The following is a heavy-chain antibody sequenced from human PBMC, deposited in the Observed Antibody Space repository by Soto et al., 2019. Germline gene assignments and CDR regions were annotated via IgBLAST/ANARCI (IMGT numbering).Heavy chain of an antibody. CDR2: IYHSGST. CDR1: GYSISSGYY. D-gene: IGHD6-13*01. V-gene: IGHV4-38-2*02. J-gene: IGHJ4*02. Sequence: LSLTCAVSGYSISSGYYWGWIRQPPGKGLEWIGSIYHSGSTYYNPSLKSRVTISVDTSKNQFSLKLSSVTAADTAVYYCAREGEYSSSWLFDYWGQGTLVTVSS. CDR3: AREGEYSSSWLFDY.